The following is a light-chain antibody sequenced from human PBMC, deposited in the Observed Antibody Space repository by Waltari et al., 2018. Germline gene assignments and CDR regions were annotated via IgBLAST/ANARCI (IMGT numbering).Light chain of an antibody. CDR3: SSYVANNNPV. Sequence: QSALTQPPSASGSPGQSVTISCTGTSSDVGGYNFVSWYQHHPGNAPRLIIYEVSERPSGVPDRFSGSKSGNTASLTVSGLQAEDEADYYCSSYVANNNPVFGGGTKLTVL. CDR2: EVS. V-gene: IGLV2-8*01. CDR1: SSDVGGYNF. J-gene: IGLJ2*01.